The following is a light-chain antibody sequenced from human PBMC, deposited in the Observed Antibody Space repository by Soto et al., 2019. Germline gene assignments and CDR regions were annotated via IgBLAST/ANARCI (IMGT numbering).Light chain of an antibody. V-gene: IGKV3-15*01. CDR2: GAS. J-gene: IGKJ4*01. Sequence: EIVVTQSPVTLSVSPGERATLSCRASQSVSSNLAWYQQKPGQAPRLLIYGASTRATGIPARFSGSGSGTEFTLTISSLQSEDFAVYYCQQYNNWPPPTFGGGTKVEIK. CDR3: QQYNNWPPPT. CDR1: QSVSSN.